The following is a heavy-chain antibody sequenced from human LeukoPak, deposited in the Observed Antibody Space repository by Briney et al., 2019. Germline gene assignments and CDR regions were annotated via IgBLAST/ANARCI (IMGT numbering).Heavy chain of an antibody. CDR3: ARERALAS. Sequence: GGSLRLSCAASGFTFSSYWMTWVRQAPGKGLEWVASIKYDGTEKSYVDSVKGRFTVSRDNAKNSLYLQMNGLGAEDTALYFCARERALASWGQGTLVTVSS. D-gene: IGHD6-19*01. V-gene: IGHV3-7*01. CDR2: IKYDGTEK. J-gene: IGHJ4*02. CDR1: GFTFSSYW.